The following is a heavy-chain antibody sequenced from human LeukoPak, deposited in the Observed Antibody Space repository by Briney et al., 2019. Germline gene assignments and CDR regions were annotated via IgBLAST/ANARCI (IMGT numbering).Heavy chain of an antibody. Sequence: GGSLRLSCAASGFTFSSYSMNWVRQAPGKGLEWVSGISWNSGSIGYADSVKGRFTISRDNAKNSLYLQMNSLRAEDTALYYCAKDIGPRKELPDYWGQGTLVTVSS. J-gene: IGHJ4*02. D-gene: IGHD1-26*01. V-gene: IGHV3-9*01. CDR3: AKDIGPRKELPDY. CDR2: ISWNSGSI. CDR1: GFTFSSYS.